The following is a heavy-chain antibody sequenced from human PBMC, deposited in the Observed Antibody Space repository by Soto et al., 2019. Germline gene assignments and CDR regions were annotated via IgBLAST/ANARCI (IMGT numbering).Heavy chain of an antibody. D-gene: IGHD3-9*01. CDR3: ARFLGILTGYYNPRFDY. CDR2: ISSSSSTI. J-gene: IGHJ4*02. Sequence: EVQLVESGGGLVQPGGSLRLSCAASGFTFSSYSMNWVRQAPGKGLEWVSYISSSSSTIYYADSVKGRFTISRDNAKNSLYLQMNSLRAEDTAVYYCARFLGILTGYYNPRFDYWGQGTLVTVSS. V-gene: IGHV3-48*01. CDR1: GFTFSSYS.